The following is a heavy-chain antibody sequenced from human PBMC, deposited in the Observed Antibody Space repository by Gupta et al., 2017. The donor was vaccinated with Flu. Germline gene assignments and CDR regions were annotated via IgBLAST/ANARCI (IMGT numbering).Heavy chain of an antibody. J-gene: IGHJ2*01. Sequence: EVQLLESGGGLVQPGGSLRLSCAASGFTFSSYAMSWVRQAPGQGLEWLSAISGSGGSTYYEDHVKGRFTSSRDNSKNTLYLQMNSWRAEDTAVYYCAKDGDCGGECYTYWYCDLWGRGPL. CDR1: GFTFSSYA. D-gene: IGHD2-21*01. CDR3: AKDGDCGGECYTYWYCDL. CDR2: ISGSGGST. V-gene: IGHV3-23*01.